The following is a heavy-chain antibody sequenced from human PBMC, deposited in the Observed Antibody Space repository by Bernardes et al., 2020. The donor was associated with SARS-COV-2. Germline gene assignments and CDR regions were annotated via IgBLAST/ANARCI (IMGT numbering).Heavy chain of an antibody. CDR3: AAPYCSNGVCSTPLRY. Sequence: SETLSLTCSVSGGSISTSNYYWGWIRQPPGKGLEWIGSIYHRGSTNYNPSVLSRVTLSVDTDKNQFSLRLTSVTAADTVVYFCAAPYCSNGVCSTPLRYWGQGTQVTVSS. V-gene: IGHV4-39*01. CDR2: IYHRGST. J-gene: IGHJ4*02. CDR1: GGSISTSNYY. D-gene: IGHD2-8*01.